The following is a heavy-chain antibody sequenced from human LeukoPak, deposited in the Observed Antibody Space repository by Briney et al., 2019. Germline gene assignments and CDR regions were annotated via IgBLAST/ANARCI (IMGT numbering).Heavy chain of an antibody. Sequence: TSETLSLTCTVSGGSISTYYWGWIRQPPGKGLEWIGNIFYSGSTYYSPSLKSRVTISVDTSKNQFSLKLNSVSAADTAVYYCARDGAVDILTGYGAFDIWDQGTMVTVSS. J-gene: IGHJ3*02. V-gene: IGHV4-59*01. CDR2: IFYSGST. CDR3: ARDGAVDILTGYGAFDI. D-gene: IGHD3-9*01. CDR1: GGSISTYY.